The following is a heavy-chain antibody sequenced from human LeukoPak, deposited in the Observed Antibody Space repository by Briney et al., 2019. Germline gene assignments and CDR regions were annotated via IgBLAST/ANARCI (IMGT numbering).Heavy chain of an antibody. CDR3: ATQTMVRGVITNYPVDY. J-gene: IGHJ4*02. CDR2: INPNSGGT. Sequence: ASVKVSCKASGYTFTGYYMHWVRQAPGQGLEWMGWINPNSGGTNYAQKFQGRVTMTRDTSISTAYMELSRLRSDDTAVYYCATQTMVRGVITNYPVDYWVQGTLVTVSS. V-gene: IGHV1-2*02. CDR1: GYTFTGYY. D-gene: IGHD3-10*01.